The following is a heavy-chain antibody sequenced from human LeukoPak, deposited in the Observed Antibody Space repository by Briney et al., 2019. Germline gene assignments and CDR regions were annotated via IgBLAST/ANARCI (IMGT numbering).Heavy chain of an antibody. V-gene: IGHV3-23*01. CDR1: GFTFSSYA. CDR2: ISGSGGST. D-gene: IGHD5-18*01. J-gene: IGHJ5*02. Sequence: PGWSLRLSCAASGFTFSSYAMSWVRQAPGKGLEWVSAISGSGGSTYYADSVKGRFTISRDNSKNTLYLQMNSLRAEDTAVYYCAKFDGYSYGHSAFDPWGQGTLVTVSS. CDR3: AKFDGYSYGHSAFDP.